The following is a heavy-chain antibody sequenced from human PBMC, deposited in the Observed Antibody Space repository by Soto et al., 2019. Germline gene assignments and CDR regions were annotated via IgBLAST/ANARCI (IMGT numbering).Heavy chain of an antibody. V-gene: IGHV3-73*01. CDR2: IRSKPNNYAT. D-gene: IGHD6-19*01. CDR3: TRWAYSYGWYFDY. J-gene: IGHJ4*02. Sequence: PGGSLRLSCAASGFTFSGCAMHWVRQASGKGLEWLGRIRSKPNNYATEYAASVQGRFTISRDDSKNTAYLEMNSLKTEDTAVYYCTRWAYSYGWYFDYWGQGALVNVSS. CDR1: GFTFSGCA.